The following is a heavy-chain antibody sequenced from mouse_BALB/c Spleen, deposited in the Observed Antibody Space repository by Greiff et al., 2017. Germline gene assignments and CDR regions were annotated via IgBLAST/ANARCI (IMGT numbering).Heavy chain of an antibody. J-gene: IGHJ4*01. CDR1: GFTFSSYA. V-gene: IGHV5-6-5*01. D-gene: IGHD1-2*01. CDR3: AREGITTGRGYAMDY. CDR2: ISSGGST. Sequence: DVKLVESGGGLVKPGGSLKLSCAASGFTFSSYAMSWVRQTPEKRLEWVASISSGGSTYYPDSVKGRFTISRDNARNILYLQMSSLRSEDTAMYYCAREGITTGRGYAMDYWGQGTSVTVSS.